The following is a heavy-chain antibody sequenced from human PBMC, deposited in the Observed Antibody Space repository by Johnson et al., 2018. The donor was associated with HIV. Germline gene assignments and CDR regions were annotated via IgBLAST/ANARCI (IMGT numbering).Heavy chain of an antibody. CDR2: IYSGDNT. V-gene: IGHV3-66*01. Sequence: MLLVESGGGVVRHGGSLRLSCAASGFTVSSNYMSCVRQAPGKGLAWVSVIYSGDNTYYADSMRGRFTISRDNSKNTLYLQMYSLRAEDTAVDYCAKNSASFDIWGQGTMVTVSS. CDR3: AKNSASFDI. D-gene: IGHD2/OR15-2a*01. CDR1: GFTVSSNY. J-gene: IGHJ3*02.